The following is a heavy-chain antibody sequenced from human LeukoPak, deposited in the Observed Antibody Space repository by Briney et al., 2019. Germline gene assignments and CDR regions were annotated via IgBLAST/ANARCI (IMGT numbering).Heavy chain of an antibody. V-gene: IGHV1-69*13. D-gene: IGHD2-2*01. J-gene: IGHJ4*02. CDR3: AREIVVVPAAIVGYFDY. CDR2: IIPIFGTA. Sequence: SVKVSCKASGGTFSSYAISWVRQAPGQGLEWMEGIIPIFGTANYAQKFQGRVTITADESTSTAYMELSSLRSEDTAVYYCAREIVVVPAAIVGYFDYWGQGTLVTVSS. CDR1: GGTFSSYA.